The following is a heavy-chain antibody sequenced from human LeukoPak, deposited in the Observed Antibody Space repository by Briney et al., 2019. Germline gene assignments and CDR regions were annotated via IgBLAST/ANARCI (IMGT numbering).Heavy chain of an antibody. CDR2: IYYSGST. CDR3: ARGNDRDYDFWSGYYTGLTNWFDP. Sequence: PSETLSLTCTVSGGSISSYYWSWIRQPPGKGLEWIGYIYYSGSTNYNPSLKSRVTISVDTSKNQFSLKLSSVTAADTAVYYCARGNDRDYDFWSGYYTGLTNWFDPWGQGTLVTVSS. V-gene: IGHV4-59*01. D-gene: IGHD3-3*01. J-gene: IGHJ5*02. CDR1: GGSISSYY.